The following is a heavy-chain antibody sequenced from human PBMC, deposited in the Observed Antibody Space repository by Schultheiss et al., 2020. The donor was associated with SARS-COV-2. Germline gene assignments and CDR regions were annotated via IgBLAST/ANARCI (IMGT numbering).Heavy chain of an antibody. Sequence: GGSLRLSCAASGFTFSSYAMHWVRQAPGKGLEWVAVISYDGSNKYYADSVKGRFTISRDNSKNTLYLQMNSLRAEDTAVYYCARVSGGSTYYYYYMDVWGKGTTVTVSS. J-gene: IGHJ6*03. CDR2: ISYDGSNK. V-gene: IGHV3-30*01. D-gene: IGHD6-25*01. CDR1: GFTFSSYA. CDR3: ARVSGGSTYYYYYMDV.